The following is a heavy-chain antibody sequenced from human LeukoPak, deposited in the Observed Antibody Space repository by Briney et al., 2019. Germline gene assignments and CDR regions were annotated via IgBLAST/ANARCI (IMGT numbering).Heavy chain of an antibody. CDR3: ARDRYYYGSGSYPYMDV. D-gene: IGHD3-10*01. CDR2: VHYTGDT. CDR1: GAPISSYY. J-gene: IGHJ6*03. Sequence: PSETLSLTCTVSGAPISSYYWSWIRQPPGKGLEWIGYVHYTGDTNYKPSLKSRLTMSIDTSTNQFSLSLTSVTAADTAVYYCARDRYYYGSGSYPYMDVWGKGTTVTISS. V-gene: IGHV4-59*01.